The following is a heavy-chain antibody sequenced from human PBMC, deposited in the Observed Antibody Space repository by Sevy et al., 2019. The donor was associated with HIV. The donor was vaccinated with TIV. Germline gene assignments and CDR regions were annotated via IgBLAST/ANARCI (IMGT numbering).Heavy chain of an antibody. J-gene: IGHJ5*02. V-gene: IGHV4-39*01. Sequence: SETLSLTCTVSGGSISRSNYYWGWIRQPPGKGLEWIGSIYYSGSTYYKPSLKSRVTISVDTSKNQFSLKLSSVTASDTAVYYCAGVTWYTSGWYWFEPWGQGTLVTVSS. CDR2: IYYSGST. CDR3: AGVTWYTSGWYWFEP. D-gene: IGHD6-19*01. CDR1: GGSISRSNYY.